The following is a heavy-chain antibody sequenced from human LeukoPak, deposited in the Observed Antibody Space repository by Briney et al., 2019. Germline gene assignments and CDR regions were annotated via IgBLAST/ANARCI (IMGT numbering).Heavy chain of an antibody. V-gene: IGHV3-30*02. CDR2: IRYDGSNK. D-gene: IGHD4-17*01. J-gene: IGHJ4*02. CDR1: GFTFSSYG. Sequence: GGSLRLSCAASGFTFSSYGMHWVRQAPGKGLEWVAFIRYDGSNKYYADSVKGRFTISRDNSKNTLYLQKNSLRAEDTAVYYCAKDRVTTVTRMADYWGQGILVTVSS. CDR3: AKDRVTTVTRMADY.